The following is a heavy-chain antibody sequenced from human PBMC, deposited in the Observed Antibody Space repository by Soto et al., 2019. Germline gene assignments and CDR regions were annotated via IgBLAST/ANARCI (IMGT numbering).Heavy chain of an antibody. CDR2: IYHSGST. CDR1: GGSISSGGYS. Sequence: LQLQESGSGLVRPSQTLSLTCAVSGGSISSGGYSWNWIRQPPGKGLEWIGYIYHSGSTLYNPSPKSRDXXXVXXSKNQFSLKLSSVTAADTAVYYCARDQLEGTWFDPWGQGTLVTVSS. V-gene: IGHV4-30-2*01. J-gene: IGHJ5*02. CDR3: ARDQLEGTWFDP. D-gene: IGHD1-1*01.